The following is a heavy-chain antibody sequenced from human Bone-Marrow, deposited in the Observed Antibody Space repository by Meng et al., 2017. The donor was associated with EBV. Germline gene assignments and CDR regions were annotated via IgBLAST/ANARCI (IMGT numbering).Heavy chain of an antibody. V-gene: IGHV4-30-4*07. Sequence: QVQLQESGPGLVKPSXXLSLTRAASGGSISSGGYSWTWIRQPPGKGLEWIGYIHSSGSTYYNPSLKSRVTISVDKSKNQFSLKLSSVTAADTAVYYCARGTGVWFGTIHFDYWGQGTLVTVSS. D-gene: IGHD3-10*01. J-gene: IGHJ4*02. CDR2: IHSSGST. CDR1: GGSISSGGYS. CDR3: ARGTGVWFGTIHFDY.